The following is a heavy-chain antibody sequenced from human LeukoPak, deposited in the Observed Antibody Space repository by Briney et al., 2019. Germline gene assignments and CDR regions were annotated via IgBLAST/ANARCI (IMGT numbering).Heavy chain of an antibody. V-gene: IGHV3-48*03. Sequence: GGSLTLSCTASGFTFSSYEMNGLRQAPGKGLEWVLYISISGSTIYYADSVRGRFTISRDNAKNSLYLQMNSLRAEDTAVYYCATSYSGWGQGTLVTVSS. CDR2: ISISGSTI. CDR3: ATSYSG. CDR1: GFTFSSYE. D-gene: IGHD6-13*01. J-gene: IGHJ4*02.